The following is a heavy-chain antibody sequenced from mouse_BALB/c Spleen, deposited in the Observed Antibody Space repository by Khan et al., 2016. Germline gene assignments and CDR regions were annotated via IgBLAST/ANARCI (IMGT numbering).Heavy chain of an antibody. V-gene: IGHV9-2-1*01. Sequence: QIQLVQSGPELKKPGETVKISCKASGYTFTDYSMHWVKQAPGKGLKWMGWINTETGEPTYADDFKGRFAFSLETSASTAYLQINNLKNEDTATYVCARRDDYDVFAYWGQGTLVTVSA. D-gene: IGHD2-4*01. CDR1: GYTFTDYS. J-gene: IGHJ3*01. CDR3: ARRDDYDVFAY. CDR2: INTETGEP.